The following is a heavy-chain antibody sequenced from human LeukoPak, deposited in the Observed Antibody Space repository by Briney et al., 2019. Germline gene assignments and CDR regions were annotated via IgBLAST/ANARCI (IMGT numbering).Heavy chain of an antibody. CDR1: GGSISSYY. J-gene: IGHJ3*02. D-gene: IGHD3-22*01. V-gene: IGHV4-59*01. Sequence: SETLSLTCTVSGGSISSYYWSWIRQPPGKGLEWIGYIYYSGSTNYNPSLKRRVTISVDTSKNQFSLKLSSVTAADTAVYYCARNYYDSSGYYQDAFDIWGQGTMVTVSS. CDR2: IYYSGST. CDR3: ARNYYDSSGYYQDAFDI.